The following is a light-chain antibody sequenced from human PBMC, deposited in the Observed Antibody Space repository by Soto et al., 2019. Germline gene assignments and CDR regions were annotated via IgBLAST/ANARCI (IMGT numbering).Light chain of an antibody. J-gene: IGLJ2*01. CDR3: CSYAGSSTLL. CDR1: SSDVGSYTL. Sequence: QPASVSGSPGQSITISCTGTSSDVGSYTLVSWYQQHPGKAPKLMIYEGSKRPSGVSNRFSGSKSGNTASLTISGLQAEDEADYSCCSYAGSSTLLFGGGTKLTVL. V-gene: IGLV2-23*01. CDR2: EGS.